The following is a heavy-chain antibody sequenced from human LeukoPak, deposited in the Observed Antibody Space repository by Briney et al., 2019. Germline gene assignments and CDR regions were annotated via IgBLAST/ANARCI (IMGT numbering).Heavy chain of an antibody. J-gene: IGHJ3*02. Sequence: GGSLRLSCAASGFTVSSNYMSWVRQAPGKGLEWVSVIYSGGTTYYADSVKGRFTISRDNSKNTLYLQMNCLRAEDTAVYYCARGGDTIGSIRSPFDIWGQGTMVTVSS. D-gene: IGHD3-22*01. CDR3: ARGGDTIGSIRSPFDI. V-gene: IGHV3-66*01. CDR2: IYSGGTT. CDR1: GFTVSSNY.